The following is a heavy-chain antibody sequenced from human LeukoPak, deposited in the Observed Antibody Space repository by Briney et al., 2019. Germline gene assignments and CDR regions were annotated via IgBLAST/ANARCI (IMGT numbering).Heavy chain of an antibody. CDR2: IYYSGST. J-gene: IGHJ4*02. CDR3: AKDLNYYASGNVFDY. Sequence: SETLSLTCTVSGGSISSGGYYWSWIRQHPGKGLEWIGYIYYSGSTYYNPSLKSRVTISVDTSSNQFSLNMRFVTAADTAIYYCAKDLNYYASGNVFDYWGQGILVTVSS. CDR1: GGSISSGGYY. V-gene: IGHV4-31*03. D-gene: IGHD3-10*01.